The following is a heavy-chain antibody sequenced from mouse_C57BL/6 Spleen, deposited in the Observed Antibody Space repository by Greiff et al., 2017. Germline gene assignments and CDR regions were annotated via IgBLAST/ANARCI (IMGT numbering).Heavy chain of an antibody. CDR3: AKPYFDY. Sequence: VKLQESGPELVKPGASVKISCKASGYAFSSSWMNWVKQRPGKGLEWIGRIYPGDGDTNYNGKFKGKATLNADKSSSTAYMQLSSLTSEDSAVYFCAKPYFDYWGQGTTLTVSS. CDR2: IYPGDGDT. CDR1: GYAFSSSW. J-gene: IGHJ2*01. V-gene: IGHV1-82*01.